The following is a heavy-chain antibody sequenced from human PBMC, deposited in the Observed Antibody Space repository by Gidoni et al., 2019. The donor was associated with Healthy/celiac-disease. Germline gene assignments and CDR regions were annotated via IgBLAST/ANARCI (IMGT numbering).Heavy chain of an antibody. V-gene: IGHV3-9*01. CDR3: AKDAPGGVITYYFDY. Sequence: EVQLVESGGGLVQPGRSLRLSCAASGFTFDDYAMHGVRQAPGKGVEWVSGLSWNSGSIGYADSVKGRFTISRDNAKNSLYLQMNSLRAEDTALYYCAKDAPGGVITYYFDYWGQGTLVTVSS. CDR1: GFTFDDYA. CDR2: LSWNSGSI. J-gene: IGHJ4*02. D-gene: IGHD3-10*01.